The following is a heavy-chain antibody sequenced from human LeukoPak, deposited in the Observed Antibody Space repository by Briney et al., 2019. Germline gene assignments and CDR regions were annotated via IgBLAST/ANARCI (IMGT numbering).Heavy chain of an antibody. D-gene: IGHD6-19*01. Sequence: PGRSLRLSCAASGFTFSSYAMHWVRQAPGKGLEWVAVISYDGSNKYYADSVKGRFTISRDNSKNTLYLQMNSLRADDTAVYYCAREPDSSGWPWAFYGMDVWGQGTTVTVSS. CDR3: AREPDSSGWPWAFYGMDV. J-gene: IGHJ6*02. CDR2: ISYDGSNK. V-gene: IGHV3-30-3*01. CDR1: GFTFSSYA.